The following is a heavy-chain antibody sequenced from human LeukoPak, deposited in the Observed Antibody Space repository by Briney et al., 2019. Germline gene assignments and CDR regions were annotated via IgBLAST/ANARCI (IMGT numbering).Heavy chain of an antibody. D-gene: IGHD5-18*01. Sequence: ASVKVSCKASGYTFTTYAINWVRQAPGQGPEWMGWINTNTGDPTYAQGFTGRFVFSLDTSVSTAYLQISSLEAEDTAVYYCTRDMTSRGIQLWFFHWGQGTLVSVSS. CDR2: INTNTGDP. J-gene: IGHJ4*02. V-gene: IGHV7-4-1*02. CDR1: GYTFTTYA. CDR3: TRDMTSRGIQLWFFH.